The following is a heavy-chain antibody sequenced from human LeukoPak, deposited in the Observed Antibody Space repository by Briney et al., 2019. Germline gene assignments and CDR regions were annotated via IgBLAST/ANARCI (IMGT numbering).Heavy chain of an antibody. Sequence: GESLKISCKGSGYSFTNCWIGWVRQMPGKGLEWMGIIYPGDSDTRYSPSFQGQVTISADKSISTAYLQWSSLTASDTAVYYCARHDVEMATPDYWGQGTLVTVSS. V-gene: IGHV5-51*01. J-gene: IGHJ4*02. D-gene: IGHD5-24*01. CDR1: GYSFTNCW. CDR3: ARHDVEMATPDY. CDR2: IYPGDSDT.